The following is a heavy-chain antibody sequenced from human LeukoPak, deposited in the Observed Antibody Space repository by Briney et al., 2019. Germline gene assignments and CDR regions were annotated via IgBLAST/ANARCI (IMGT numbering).Heavy chain of an antibody. CDR3: ASSDQEGGATPS. V-gene: IGHV1-69*06. J-gene: IGHJ4*02. D-gene: IGHD1-26*01. CDR2: IIPIFGTA. Sequence: SVKVSCKASGGTFSSYAISWVRQAPGQGLEWMGGIIPIFGTANYAQKFQGRVTITADKSTSTAYMELSSLRSEDTAVYYCASSDQEGGATPSWGQGTLVTVSS. CDR1: GGTFSSYA.